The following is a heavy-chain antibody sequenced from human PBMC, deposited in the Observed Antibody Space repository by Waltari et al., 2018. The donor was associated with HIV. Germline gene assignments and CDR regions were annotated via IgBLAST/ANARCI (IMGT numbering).Heavy chain of an antibody. Sequence: QVQLQESGPGLVRPSETLSLTCTVSGGSIGSYYWSWIRQSPGKELEWIGYIHYSGSANYNPSLKSRVTVSVDTSKHQFSLKLSSVTAADTAVYYCATLMVYAPRSHYYGMDVWGQGTTVIVSS. J-gene: IGHJ6*02. CDR2: IHYSGSA. CDR3: ATLMVYAPRSHYYGMDV. V-gene: IGHV4-59*01. CDR1: GGSIGSYY. D-gene: IGHD2-8*01.